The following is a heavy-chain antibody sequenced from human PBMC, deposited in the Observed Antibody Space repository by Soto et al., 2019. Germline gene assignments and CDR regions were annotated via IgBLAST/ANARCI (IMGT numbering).Heavy chain of an antibody. Sequence: GGSLRLSCAASGFSFSTYAMNWVRQAPGRGLEWVAVISYDGSDKYYADSVKGRFSISRDNSKKTLYLQLNSLTADDRAVYFCARGRITFGGVIGHFDSWGQGTLVTVSS. J-gene: IGHJ4*02. CDR1: GFSFSTYA. CDR3: ARGRITFGGVIGHFDS. V-gene: IGHV3-30-3*01. CDR2: ISYDGSDK. D-gene: IGHD3-16*02.